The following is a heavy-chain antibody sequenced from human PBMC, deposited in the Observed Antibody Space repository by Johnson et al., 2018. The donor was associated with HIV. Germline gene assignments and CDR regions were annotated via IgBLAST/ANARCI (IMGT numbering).Heavy chain of an antibody. Sequence: VQLVESGGGLVQPGGSLRLSCAASGFTFSSYAMSWVRQAPGKGLEWVSAISGSGGSTYYADSVKGRFTISRDTSKNTRYLQMNSLRAEDTAVYYCAKGATYYYGSGSYYTGSAFDIWGQGTMVTVSS. CDR3: AKGATYYYGSGSYYTGSAFDI. D-gene: IGHD3-10*01. CDR2: ISGSGGST. CDR1: GFTFSSYA. V-gene: IGHV3-23*04. J-gene: IGHJ3*02.